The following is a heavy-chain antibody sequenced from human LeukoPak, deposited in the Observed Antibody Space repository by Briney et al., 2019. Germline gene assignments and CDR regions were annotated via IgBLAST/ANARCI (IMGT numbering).Heavy chain of an antibody. CDR2: ISSSSSYI. CDR1: GFTFSSYR. J-gene: IGHJ4*02. V-gene: IGHV3-21*01. Sequence: PGGSLRLSCAASGFTFSSYRVRQAPGKGLEWVSSISSSSSYIYYADSVKGRFTISRDNAKNSLYPQMNSLRAEDTAVYYCAKDRGSMTKDFDYWGQGTLVTVSS. CDR3: AKDRGSMTKDFDY. D-gene: IGHD2/OR15-2a*01.